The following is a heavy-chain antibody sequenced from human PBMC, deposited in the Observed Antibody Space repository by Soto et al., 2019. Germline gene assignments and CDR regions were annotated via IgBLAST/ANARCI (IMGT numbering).Heavy chain of an antibody. CDR3: TRSIITTAGPDAFDL. D-gene: IGHD6-13*01. V-gene: IGHV1-46*03. J-gene: IGHJ3*01. CDR2: ISPSSGGT. CDR1: GYTFTSYY. Sequence: QVQLVQSGAEVKKPGASVRVSCKASGYTFTSYYIHWVRQAPGHGPEWMGMISPSSGGTDYAQQFQGRVTMTRDTATSTVYLELSRLRSEDTAVYYCTRSIITTAGPDAFDLWGQGTLVTVSS.